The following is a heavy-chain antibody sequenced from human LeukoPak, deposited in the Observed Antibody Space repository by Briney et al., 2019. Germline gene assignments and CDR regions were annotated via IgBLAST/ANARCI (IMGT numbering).Heavy chain of an antibody. CDR3: ARAGGRDFHFDS. Sequence: PSETLSLTCAVYGGSFSGYYWSWIRQPPGKGLEWIGEINHSGSTNYNPSLKSRVTISVDTSKNQFSLKLSSVTAADTAFYYCARAGGRDFHFDSWGQGTLVTVSS. CDR1: GGSFSGYY. CDR2: INHSGST. D-gene: IGHD5-12*01. J-gene: IGHJ4*02. V-gene: IGHV4-34*01.